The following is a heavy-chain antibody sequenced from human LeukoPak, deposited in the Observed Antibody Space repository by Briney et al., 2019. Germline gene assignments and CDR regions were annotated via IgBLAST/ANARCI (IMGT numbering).Heavy chain of an antibody. CDR2: ISSSSTYI. Sequence: GGSLRLSCAASGFTLSFYNMNWVRQAPGKGLEWVSFISSSSTYIYYADSVKGRFTISRDNAKNSLYLQMNSLRDEDTAVYYCARDRDYAFDYWGQGTLVTVSS. V-gene: IGHV3-21*01. J-gene: IGHJ4*02. CDR3: ARDRDYAFDY. D-gene: IGHD4-17*01. CDR1: GFTLSFYN.